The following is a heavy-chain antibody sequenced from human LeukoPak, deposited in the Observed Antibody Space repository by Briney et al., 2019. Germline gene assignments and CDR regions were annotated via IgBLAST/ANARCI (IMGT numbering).Heavy chain of an antibody. CDR3: AKASHYYDRGDY. Sequence: PGGSLRLSCAASGFTFSSYEMNWVRQAPGKGLEGVSAISGSGGSTYYADSVKGRFTISRDNSKNTLYLQMNSLRAEDTAVYYCAKASHYYDRGDYWGQGTLVTVSS. V-gene: IGHV3-23*01. CDR2: ISGSGGST. CDR1: GFTFSSYE. D-gene: IGHD3-22*01. J-gene: IGHJ4*02.